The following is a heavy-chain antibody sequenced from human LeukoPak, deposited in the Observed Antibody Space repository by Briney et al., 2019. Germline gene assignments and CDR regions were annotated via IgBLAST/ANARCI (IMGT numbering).Heavy chain of an antibody. Sequence: SETLSLTCAVYGGSISSYYWSWIRQPAGKGLEWIGRIYTSGSTNYNPSLKSRVTMSVDTSKNQFSLKLSSVTAADTAVYYCARDRAYCSSTSCYRVNWFDPWGQGTLVTVSS. CDR1: GGSISSYY. CDR3: ARDRAYCSSTSCYRVNWFDP. D-gene: IGHD2-2*02. CDR2: IYTSGST. J-gene: IGHJ5*02. V-gene: IGHV4-4*07.